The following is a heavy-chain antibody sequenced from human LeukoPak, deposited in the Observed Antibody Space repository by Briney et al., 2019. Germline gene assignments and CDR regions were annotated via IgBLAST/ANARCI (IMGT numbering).Heavy chain of an antibody. D-gene: IGHD3-16*01. J-gene: IGHJ3*02. Sequence: SGGPLRLSCAASGFTVSSNYMSWVRQAPGKGLEWVSIIYSGGSTYYADSVKGRFTISRHNSKNTLYLQMNSLRAEDTAVYYCAREVGGSAFDIWGQGTMVTVSS. CDR1: GFTVSSNY. V-gene: IGHV3-53*04. CDR3: AREVGGSAFDI. CDR2: IYSGGST.